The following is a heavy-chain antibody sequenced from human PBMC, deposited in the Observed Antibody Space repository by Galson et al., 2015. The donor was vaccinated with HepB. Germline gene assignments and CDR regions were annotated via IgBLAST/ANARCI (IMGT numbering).Heavy chain of an antibody. V-gene: IGHV1-69*13. J-gene: IGHJ6*03. CDR2: IIPIFGTA. D-gene: IGHD6-13*01. CDR1: GGTFSSYA. CDR3: ARVLAAAGTLYYYYMDV. Sequence: SVKVSCKASGGTFSSYAISWVRQAPGQGLEWMGGIIPIFGTANYAQKFQGRVTITADESTSTAYMELSSLRPEDTAVYYCARVLAAAGTLYYYYMDVWGKGTTVTVSS.